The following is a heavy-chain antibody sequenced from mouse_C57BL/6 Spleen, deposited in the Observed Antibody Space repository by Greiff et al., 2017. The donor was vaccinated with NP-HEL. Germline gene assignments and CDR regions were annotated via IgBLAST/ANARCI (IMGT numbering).Heavy chain of an antibody. V-gene: IGHV5-6*02. CDR2: ISSGGSYT. D-gene: IGHD1-1*01. CDR3: ARQDYYGSSPQYFEI. CDR1: GFTFSSYG. Sequence: EVMLVESGGDLVKPGGSLKLSCAASGFTFSSYGMSWVRQTPDKRLEWVATISSGGSYTYYPDSVKGRYTISRDNAKNTTYLQMSSLKSEDTAMYYCARQDYYGSSPQYFEIWGTRTTVTVSS. J-gene: IGHJ1*03.